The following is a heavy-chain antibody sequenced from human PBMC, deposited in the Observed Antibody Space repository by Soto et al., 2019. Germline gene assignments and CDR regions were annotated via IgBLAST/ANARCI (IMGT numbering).Heavy chain of an antibody. J-gene: IGHJ4*02. CDR2: ILYDGSTK. CDR3: AREDRGYNSGFDY. CDR1: GFTFSSYT. D-gene: IGHD5-12*01. V-gene: IGHV3-30-3*01. Sequence: PGGSLRLSCAASGFTFSSYTMHWVRQAPGRGLEWVAFILYDGSTKYYADSVQGRFTISTDTSKNTLYLQMNSLRGEDTAVYYCAREDRGYNSGFDYWGQGTLVTVSS.